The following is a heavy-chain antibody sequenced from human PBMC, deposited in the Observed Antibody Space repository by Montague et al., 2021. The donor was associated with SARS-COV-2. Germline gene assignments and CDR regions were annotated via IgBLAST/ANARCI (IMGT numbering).Heavy chain of an antibody. J-gene: IGHJ4*02. Sequence: SETLSLTCTVTGGPISGSSDYWGWMCESPGKGLEWLASVDYSGNTXYSPSLKSRLTISVDTSKNQFSLKLNSVTAADTALYYCARREYSYGWGDWGQGTLVTVSS. D-gene: IGHD5-18*01. CDR1: GGPISGSSDY. CDR3: ARREYSYGWGD. V-gene: IGHV4-39*01. CDR2: VDYSGNT.